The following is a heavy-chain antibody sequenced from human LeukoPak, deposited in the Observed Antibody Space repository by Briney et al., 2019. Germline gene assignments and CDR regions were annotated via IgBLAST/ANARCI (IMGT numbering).Heavy chain of an antibody. CDR3: TRRYNYDSSGYYYVRDAFDI. D-gene: IGHD3-22*01. CDR1: GFTFSSYG. V-gene: IGHV3-49*04. CDR2: IRSKAYGGTT. J-gene: IGHJ3*02. Sequence: GGTLRLSCAASGFTFSSYGMSWVRQAPGKGLEWVGFIRSKAYGGTTKNAASVKGRFTISRDDSRSITYLQMNSLKTEDTAVYYCTRRYNYDSSGYYYVRDAFDIWGQGTMVTVSS.